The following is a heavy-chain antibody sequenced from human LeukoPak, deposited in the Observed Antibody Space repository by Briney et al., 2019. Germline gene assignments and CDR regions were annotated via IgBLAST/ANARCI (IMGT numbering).Heavy chain of an antibody. CDR2: ISYDGSNK. V-gene: IGHV3-30*18. Sequence: GGSLRLSCAASGFTFSSYGMHWVRQAPGTGLEWVAVISYDGSNKYYADSVKGRFTISRDNSKNTLYLQMNSLRAEDTAVYYCAKAGLFDYWGQGTLVTVSS. CDR1: GFTFSSYG. CDR3: AKAGLFDY. J-gene: IGHJ4*02.